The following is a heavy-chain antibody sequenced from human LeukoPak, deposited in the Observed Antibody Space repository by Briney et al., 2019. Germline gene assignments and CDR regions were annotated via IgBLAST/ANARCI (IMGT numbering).Heavy chain of an antibody. Sequence: SETPSLTCSVSGGSTRPSYWSSIPHPPGKRLERSGYFYYSGRTSYNPSLNSRVTISVHTSKNQFSLKLSSMTAAATAVYCCARHGGCGESYPRVFDSWGRGSLVTVSS. CDR2: FYYSGRT. J-gene: IGHJ4*02. V-gene: IGHV4-59*08. CDR1: GGSTRPSY. CDR3: ARHGGCGESYPRVFDS. D-gene: IGHD1-26*01.